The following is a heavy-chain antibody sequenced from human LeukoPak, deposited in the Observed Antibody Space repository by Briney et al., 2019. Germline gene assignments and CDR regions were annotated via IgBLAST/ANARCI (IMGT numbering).Heavy chain of an antibody. D-gene: IGHD3-22*01. V-gene: IGHV1-69*05. J-gene: IGHJ3*02. CDR1: GGTFSSYA. Sequence: ASVKVSCKASGGTFSSYAISWVRQAPGQGLEWMGGIIPIFGTANYAQKFQGRVTITTDESTSTAYMELSSLRSEDTAVYYCARGTPPYYYDSSGYDFVGLTGAFDIWGQGTMVTVSS. CDR2: IIPIFGTA. CDR3: ARGTPPYYYDSSGYDFVGLTGAFDI.